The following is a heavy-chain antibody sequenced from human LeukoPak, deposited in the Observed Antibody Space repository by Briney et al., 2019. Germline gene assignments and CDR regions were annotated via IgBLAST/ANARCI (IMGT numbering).Heavy chain of an antibody. D-gene: IGHD3-10*01. CDR3: ARGRGSGSSLNWFDP. J-gene: IGHJ5*02. CDR2: IYPIGST. V-gene: IGHV4-4*07. Sequence: SETLSLTCTVSGGSISSYYWSWIRQPAGKGLEWIGRIYPIGSTNYNPSLKSRVTISVDNSKNQFSLKLSSVTAADTAVYYCARGRGSGSSLNWFDPWGQGTLVTVSS. CDR1: GGSISSYY.